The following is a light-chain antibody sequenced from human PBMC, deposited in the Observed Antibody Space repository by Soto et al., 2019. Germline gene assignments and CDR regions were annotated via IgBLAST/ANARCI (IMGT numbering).Light chain of an antibody. V-gene: IGLV2-23*01. CDR3: CSYAGSSTVYV. CDR1: SSDVGSYNL. CDR2: EGS. Sequence: QSALTQPASVSGSPGQSITISCTGTSSDVGSYNLVSWYQQHPGKAPKLMIYEGSKRPSGVSNRFSGSKSGNTASLTNSGLQAEDEADYYGCSYAGSSTVYVFGTGTKVTVL. J-gene: IGLJ1*01.